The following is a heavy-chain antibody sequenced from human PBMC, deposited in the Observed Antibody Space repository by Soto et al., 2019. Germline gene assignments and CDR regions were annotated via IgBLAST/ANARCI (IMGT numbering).Heavy chain of an antibody. CDR2: INHSGST. V-gene: IGHV4-34*01. J-gene: IGHJ3*02. CDR3: ARDHIVVVPAATGRFLDAFDI. D-gene: IGHD2-2*01. CDR1: GGSFSGYY. Sequence: SETLSLTCAVYGGSFSGYYWSWIRQPPGKGLEWIGEINHSGSTNYNPSLKSRVTISVDTSKNQFSLKLSSVAAADTAVYYCARDHIVVVPAATGRFLDAFDIWGQGTMVTVSS.